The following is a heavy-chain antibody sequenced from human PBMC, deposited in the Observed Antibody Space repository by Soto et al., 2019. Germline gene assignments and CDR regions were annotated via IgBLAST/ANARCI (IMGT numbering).Heavy chain of an antibody. D-gene: IGHD5-18*01. V-gene: IGHV3-66*01. Sequence: EVQLVESGGGLVQPGGSLRLSCAASGFTVSNNYMTWVRQAPGRGLDWVSIIFSAGSTYYADSVRGRFTITRDNSKNTLYLQMNSLTAEDTAIYYCARGAGGNSWRSPTFDSWGQGTLVTVSS. CDR2: IFSAGST. CDR1: GFTVSNNY. CDR3: ARGAGGNSWRSPTFDS. J-gene: IGHJ4*02.